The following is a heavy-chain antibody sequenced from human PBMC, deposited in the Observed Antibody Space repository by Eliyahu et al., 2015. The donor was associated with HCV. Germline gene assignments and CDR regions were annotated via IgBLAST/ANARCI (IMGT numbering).Heavy chain of an antibody. CDR1: GFTFGGSS. CDR3: IHDFWNGDQTFD. Sequence: EVQLVASGGGLVQPGGSLKLSCAASGFTFGGSSMHWVRQASGKGLEWVGRIRNKADSYATAYAASVTGRFTVSRDDSMNTAYLQMNSLKTEDTAVYYCIHDFWNGDQTFDWGQGTLVTVSS. V-gene: IGHV3-73*01. D-gene: IGHD3-3*01. CDR2: IRNKADSYAT. J-gene: IGHJ4*02.